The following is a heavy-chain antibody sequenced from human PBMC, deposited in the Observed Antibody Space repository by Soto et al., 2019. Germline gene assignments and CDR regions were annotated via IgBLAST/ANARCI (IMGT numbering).Heavy chain of an antibody. V-gene: IGHV3-30-3*01. J-gene: IGHJ6*02. Sequence: SPRLSRAAPGFTFRSYAMHWVRPAPGQGVEWVAVISYDGSNKYYADSVKGRFTISRDNSKNTLYLQMNSLRAEDTAVYYCARDLRGSSPDFYYYYYGMDVWGQGTTVTVS. CDR2: ISYDGSNK. CDR3: ARDLRGSSPDFYYYYYGMDV. D-gene: IGHD6-6*01. CDR1: GFTFRSYA.